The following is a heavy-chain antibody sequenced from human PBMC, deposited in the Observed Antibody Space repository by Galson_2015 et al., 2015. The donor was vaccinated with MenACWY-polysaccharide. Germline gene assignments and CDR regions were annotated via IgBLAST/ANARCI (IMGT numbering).Heavy chain of an antibody. Sequence: SLRLSCAASGFTFSGYWMSWVRQAPGKGLEWVANIKQDGSENYYVDSVKGRITISRDDAKNTLYLQMNSLRVEDTAVYYCARILYYWGQGTLVTVSP. CDR2: IKQDGSEN. J-gene: IGHJ4*02. V-gene: IGHV3-7*01. CDR1: GFTFSGYW. CDR3: ARILYY.